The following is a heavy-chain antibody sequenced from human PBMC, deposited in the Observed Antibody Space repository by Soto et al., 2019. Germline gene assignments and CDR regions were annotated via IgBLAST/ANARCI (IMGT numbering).Heavy chain of an antibody. J-gene: IGHJ4*02. Sequence: QVQLVQSGAEVKKPGASVKVSCKASGYTFTNYDITWVRQAPGQGLEWMGWISTYNGNTNYAQKLQGRVTMTTYTSTSTAYMELRSLRSDDTAVYYCARTDSRPQDFDYWGQGTLVTVSS. D-gene: IGHD6-13*01. CDR3: ARTDSRPQDFDY. CDR1: GYTFTNYD. CDR2: ISTYNGNT. V-gene: IGHV1-18*01.